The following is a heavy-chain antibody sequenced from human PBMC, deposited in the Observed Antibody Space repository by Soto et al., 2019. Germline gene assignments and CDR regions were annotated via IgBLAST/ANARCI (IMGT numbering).Heavy chain of an antibody. D-gene: IGHD1-26*01. CDR3: AADQSFLRATRYGMDV. Sequence: SVKVSCKASGFTFTSSAVQWVRQARGQRLEWIGWIVVGSGNTNYAQKFQERVTITRDMSTSTAYMELSSLRSEDTAVYYCAADQSFLRATRYGMDVWGQGTTVTVSS. CDR1: GFTFTSSA. V-gene: IGHV1-58*01. CDR2: IVVGSGNT. J-gene: IGHJ6*02.